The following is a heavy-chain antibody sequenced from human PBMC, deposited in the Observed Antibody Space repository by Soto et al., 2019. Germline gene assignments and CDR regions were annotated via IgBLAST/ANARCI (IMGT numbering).Heavy chain of an antibody. Sequence: GGSLRLSCAASGFTFSSYAMSWVRQAPGKGLEWVSAISGSGGSTYYADSVKGRFTISRDNSKNTLYLQMNSLRAEDTAVYYCAKDEVNYYAPLYGMDVWGQGTTVTVSS. J-gene: IGHJ6*02. V-gene: IGHV3-23*01. CDR3: AKDEVNYYAPLYGMDV. CDR2: ISGSGGST. CDR1: GFTFSSYA. D-gene: IGHD3-10*01.